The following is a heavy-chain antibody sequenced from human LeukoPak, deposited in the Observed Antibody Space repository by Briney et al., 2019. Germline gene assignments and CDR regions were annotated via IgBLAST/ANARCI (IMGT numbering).Heavy chain of an antibody. V-gene: IGHV4-30-4*01. J-gene: IGHJ4*02. D-gene: IGHD3-22*01. CDR2: ICYSGST. CDR3: ARDPAGGYYDSSGYPNGGYFDY. CDR1: GGSISSGDYY. Sequence: SETLSLTCTVSGGSISSGDYYWSWIRQPPGTGLEWIGYICYSGSTYYNPSLKSRVTISVDTSKNQFSLKLSSVTAADTAVYYCARDPAGGYYDSSGYPNGGYFDYWGQGTLVTVSS.